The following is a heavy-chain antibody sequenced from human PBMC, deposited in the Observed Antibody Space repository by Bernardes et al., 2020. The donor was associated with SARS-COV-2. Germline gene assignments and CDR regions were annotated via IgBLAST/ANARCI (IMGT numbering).Heavy chain of an antibody. J-gene: IGHJ6*02. V-gene: IGHV2-70*01. D-gene: IGHD3-3*01. CDR3: ARTIITIFGVGYYYYYGMDV. Sequence: SGPTLVKLTQTLTLTCTFSGFSLSTSGMCVSWIRQPPGKALEWLALIDWDDDKYYSTSLKTRLTISKDTSKNQVVLTMTNMDPVDTATYYCARTIITIFGVGYYYYYGMDVWGQGTTVTVSS. CDR2: IDWDDDK. CDR1: GFSLSTSGMC.